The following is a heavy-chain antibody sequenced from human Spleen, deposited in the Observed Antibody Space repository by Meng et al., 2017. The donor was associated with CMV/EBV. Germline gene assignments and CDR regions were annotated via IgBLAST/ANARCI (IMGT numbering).Heavy chain of an antibody. J-gene: IGHJ6*02. CDR2: ISSYNGNT. D-gene: IGHD3-10*01. Sequence: ASVKVSCKASGGTFISYALNWLRQAPGQGLEWMGWISSYNGNTNYAHKFQDRVTMTTDTSTSTAYMELRSLRSDDTAVYYCARARDPRGYYYGMDVWGPGTTVTVSS. V-gene: IGHV1-18*01. CDR1: GGTFISYA. CDR3: ARARDPRGYYYGMDV.